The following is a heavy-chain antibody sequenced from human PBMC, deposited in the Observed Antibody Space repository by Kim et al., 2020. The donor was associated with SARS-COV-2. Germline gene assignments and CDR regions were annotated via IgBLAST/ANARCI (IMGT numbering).Heavy chain of an antibody. CDR1: GGSISSYY. V-gene: IGHV4-59*01. CDR2: IYYSGSP. J-gene: IGHJ4*02. D-gene: IGHD3-10*01. CDR3: ARDYYGSGPFDY. Sequence: SETLSLTCTVSGGSISSYYWSWIRQPPGKGLEWIGYIYYSGSPNYNPSLKSRVTISVDTSKNQFSLKLSSVTAADTAVYYCARDYYGSGPFDYWGQGTLVTVSS.